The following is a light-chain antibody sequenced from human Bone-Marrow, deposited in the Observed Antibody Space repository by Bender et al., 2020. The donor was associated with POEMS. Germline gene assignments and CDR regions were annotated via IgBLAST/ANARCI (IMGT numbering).Light chain of an antibody. CDR1: SSDVGGSKF. CDR3: CSYAGSSTWV. CDR2: DVT. V-gene: IGLV2-11*01. J-gene: IGLJ3*02. Sequence: QSALTQPRSVSGSPGQSVTISCTGSSSDVGGSKFVSWHQQHPGKAPKVILYDVTKRTSGVPDRFSGSKSGNTASLTISGLQAEDESDYYCCSYAGSSTWVFGGGTELTVL.